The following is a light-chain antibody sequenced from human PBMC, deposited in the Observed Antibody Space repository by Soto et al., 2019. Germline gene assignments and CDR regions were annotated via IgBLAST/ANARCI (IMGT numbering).Light chain of an antibody. Sequence: QSVLTQPPSASGTPGQTVAISCSRTNSNIGSNTVNWYQQFPGTAPKLLIYGNNQRPSGVPDRFSGSKSDTSASLAISGLLSEDDSDYYCAAWDDSLKGWVFGGGTKVTVL. CDR1: NSNIGSNT. J-gene: IGLJ3*02. CDR3: AAWDDSLKGWV. CDR2: GNN. V-gene: IGLV1-44*01.